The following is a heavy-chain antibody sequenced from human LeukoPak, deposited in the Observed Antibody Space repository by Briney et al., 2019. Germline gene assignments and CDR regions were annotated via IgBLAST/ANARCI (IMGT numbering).Heavy chain of an antibody. Sequence: GGSLRLSCAASGFTFSSYGMSWVRQAPGKGLEWVSAISGSGGSTYYADSVKGRFTISRDNSKNTLYLQMNSLRAEDTAVYYCARPNLWFGGHNWFDPWGQGTLVTVSS. D-gene: IGHD3-10*01. CDR3: ARPNLWFGGHNWFDP. CDR2: ISGSGGST. J-gene: IGHJ5*02. CDR1: GFTFSSYG. V-gene: IGHV3-23*01.